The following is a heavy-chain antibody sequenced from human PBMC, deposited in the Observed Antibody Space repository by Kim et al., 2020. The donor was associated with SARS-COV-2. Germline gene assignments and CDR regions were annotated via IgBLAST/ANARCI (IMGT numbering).Heavy chain of an antibody. CDR3: ARGTPAAAGTY. V-gene: IGHV1-46*01. Sequence: ASVKVSCKASGYTFSSYYMHWVRQAPGQGLEWMGIINPTGGSTSYAQKFQGRVTITRDTSTSTAYMEMSSLRSEDTAVYYCARGTPAAAGTYWGQGTPVTVSS. CDR2: INPTGGST. CDR1: GYTFSSYY. D-gene: IGHD6-13*01. J-gene: IGHJ4*02.